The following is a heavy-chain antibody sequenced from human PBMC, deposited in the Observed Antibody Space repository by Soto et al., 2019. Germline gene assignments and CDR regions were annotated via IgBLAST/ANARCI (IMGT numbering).Heavy chain of an antibody. CDR2: INSDGSST. CDR3: ARDGSRMKWQFDY. CDR1: GFTFSSYW. D-gene: IGHD5-12*01. Sequence: EVQLVESGGGLVQPGGSLRLSCAASGFTFSSYWMHWVRQAPGKGLVWVSRINSDGSSTSYADSVKGRFTISRDNAKDTLYLQISSLRAEVTAVYYCARDGSRMKWQFDYWGQGTLVTVSS. J-gene: IGHJ4*02. V-gene: IGHV3-74*01.